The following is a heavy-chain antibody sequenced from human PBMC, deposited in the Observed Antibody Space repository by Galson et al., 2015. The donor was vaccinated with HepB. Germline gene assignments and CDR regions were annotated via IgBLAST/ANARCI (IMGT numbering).Heavy chain of an antibody. CDR3: ARIYALGRGVLYYYYGMDV. D-gene: IGHD3-10*01. CDR1: GYTFTSYD. Sequence: SVKVSCKASGYTFTSYDINWVRQATGQGLEWMGWMNPNSGNTGYAQKFQGRVTMTRNTSISTAYMELSSLRSEDTAVYYCARIYALGRGVLYYYYGMDVWGQGTTVTVSS. J-gene: IGHJ6*02. CDR2: MNPNSGNT. V-gene: IGHV1-8*01.